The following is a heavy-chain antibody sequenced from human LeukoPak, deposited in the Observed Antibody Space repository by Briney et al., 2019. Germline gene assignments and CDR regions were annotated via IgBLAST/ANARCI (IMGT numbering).Heavy chain of an antibody. Sequence: SQTLSLTCTVSGGSISSGGYYWSWIRQHPGKGLEWIGYIYYSGSTYYNPSLKSRVTISVDTSKNQFSLRLSSVTAADTAVYYSARLASGSYGPLTPFDYWGQGTLVTVSS. J-gene: IGHJ4*02. V-gene: IGHV4-31*03. CDR1: GGSISSGGYY. CDR3: ARLASGSYGPLTPFDY. D-gene: IGHD1-26*01. CDR2: IYYSGST.